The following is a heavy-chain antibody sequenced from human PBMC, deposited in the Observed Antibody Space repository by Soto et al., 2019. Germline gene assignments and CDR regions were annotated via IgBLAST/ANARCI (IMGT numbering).Heavy chain of an antibody. CDR3: TTPRITMIVVAEEGAFDI. D-gene: IGHD3-22*01. CDR2: IKSKTDGGTT. CDR1: GFTFSNAW. J-gene: IGHJ3*02. V-gene: IGHV3-15*01. Sequence: SGGSLRLSCAASGFTFSNAWMSWVRQAPGKGLEWVGRIKSKTDGGTTDYAAPVKGRFTISRDDSKNTLYLQMNSLKTEDTAVYYCTTPRITMIVVAEEGAFDIWGQGTMVTASS.